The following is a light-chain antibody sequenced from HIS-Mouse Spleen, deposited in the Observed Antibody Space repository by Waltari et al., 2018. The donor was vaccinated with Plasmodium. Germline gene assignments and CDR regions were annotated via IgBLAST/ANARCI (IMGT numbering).Light chain of an antibody. CDR3: MQGTHWPRT. Sequence: DIQLTQSPSFLSASVGARVTITCRASQGISSYLAWYQQKPGKAPKLLIYAASTLQSGVPSRFSGSGSGTDFTLKISRVEAEDVGVYYCMQGTHWPRTFVQGTKLEIK. V-gene: IGKV1-9*01. J-gene: IGKJ2*01. CDR1: QGISSY. CDR2: AAS.